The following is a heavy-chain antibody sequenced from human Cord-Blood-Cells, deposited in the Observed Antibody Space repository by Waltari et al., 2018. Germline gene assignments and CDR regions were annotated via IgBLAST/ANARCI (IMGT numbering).Heavy chain of an antibody. D-gene: IGHD3-10*01. CDR3: ARGGIGDPDY. CDR1: GYTFTGYY. Sequence: QVQLVQSGAEVKKPGASVKVSCKASGYTFTGYYMHWVRQAPGQGLDWMGWINPNSGATNLAQKFQGRFTMTGGTSISTAYMELSRLRSDDTAVYYCARGGIGDPDYWGQGTLVTVSS. J-gene: IGHJ4*02. CDR2: INPNSGAT. V-gene: IGHV1-2*02.